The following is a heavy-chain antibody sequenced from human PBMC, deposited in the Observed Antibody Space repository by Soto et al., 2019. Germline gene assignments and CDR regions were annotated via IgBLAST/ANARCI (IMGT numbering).Heavy chain of an antibody. J-gene: IGHJ4*02. V-gene: IGHV3-23*01. Sequence: DVQLLESGGGLVQPGGSLRLSCAASGFTFSGYAMSWVRQAPGKGLEWVSGISGSGGTTYYADSVKGRFSISRDNSKNTLYLQINSLGAEDTAVYYCAQGRDFWSGNPRFWGQGTLVTVSS. CDR1: GFTFSGYA. D-gene: IGHD3-3*01. CDR3: AQGRDFWSGNPRF. CDR2: ISGSGGTT.